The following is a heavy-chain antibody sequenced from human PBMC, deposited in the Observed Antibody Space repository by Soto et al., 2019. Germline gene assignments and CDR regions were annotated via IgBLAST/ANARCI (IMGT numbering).Heavy chain of an antibody. CDR1: GGSFSGYY. Sequence: SETLSLTCAVYGGSFSGYYWSWIRQTPGKGLEWIGEINHSGSTNYNPSLKSRVTISVDTSKNLFSLKLSSVAAADTAVYYCTRGYCTSNSCHYYYDYWGQGTPVTVSS. V-gene: IGHV4-34*01. CDR2: INHSGST. CDR3: TRGYCTSNSCHYYYDY. D-gene: IGHD2-2*01. J-gene: IGHJ4*02.